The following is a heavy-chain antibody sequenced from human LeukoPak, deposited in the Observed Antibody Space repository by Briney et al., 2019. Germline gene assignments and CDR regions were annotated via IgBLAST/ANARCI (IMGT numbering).Heavy chain of an antibody. Sequence: ASVKVSCKASGYTFTNYYIHWVRQAPGQGLEWMGWVNPNSGGTNYAQKFQGRVTMTRDTSISTAYMELSRLTSDDTAVYYCAKDAIVRDYSNSDYWGQGTLVTVSS. D-gene: IGHD4-11*01. J-gene: IGHJ4*02. CDR3: AKDAIVRDYSNSDY. V-gene: IGHV1-2*02. CDR1: GYTFTNYY. CDR2: VNPNSGGT.